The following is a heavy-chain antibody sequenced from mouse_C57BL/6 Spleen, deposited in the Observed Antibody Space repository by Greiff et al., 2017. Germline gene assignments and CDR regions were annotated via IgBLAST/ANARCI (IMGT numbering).Heavy chain of an antibody. V-gene: IGHV5-17*01. J-gene: IGHJ3*01. CDR3: ARVYDGYVFAY. CDR2: ISSGSSTI. D-gene: IGHD2-3*01. CDR1: GFTFSDYG. Sequence: EVNLVESGGGLVKPGGSLKLSCAASGFTFSDYGMHWVRQAPEKGLEWVAYISSGSSTIYYADTVKGRFTISRDNAKNTLFLQMTSLRSEDTAMYYCARVYDGYVFAYWGQGTLVTVSA.